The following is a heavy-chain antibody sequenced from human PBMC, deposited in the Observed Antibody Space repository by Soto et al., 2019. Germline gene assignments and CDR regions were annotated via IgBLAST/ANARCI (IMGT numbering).Heavy chain of an antibody. V-gene: IGHV3-7*05. J-gene: IGHJ6*02. D-gene: IGHD2-21*01. CDR3: ARGRRVVSSSSYYYGMDV. CDR1: GFTFSNYW. CDR2: IKPDGSEK. Sequence: EVQVAESGGGLVQPGGSLRLSCAGSGFTFSNYWINWVRQTPGKGLEWVANIKPDGSEKNYVDSVKGRFAVSRDNAKDSVYLQMNSLRAEDTAVYYCARGRRVVSSSSYYYGMDVWGQGTTATVSS.